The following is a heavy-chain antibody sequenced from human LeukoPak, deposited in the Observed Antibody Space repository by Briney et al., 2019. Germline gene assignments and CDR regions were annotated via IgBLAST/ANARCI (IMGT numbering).Heavy chain of an antibody. CDR3: ARRGSSSWPNWFDP. D-gene: IGHD6-13*01. V-gene: IGHV3-7*03. CDR2: IKQDGSEK. Sequence: GGSLRLSCAASGFTFSSYWMTWVRQTPGKGLEWVANIKQDGSEKHYVDSVKGRFTISRDNAKNSLYLQMNSLRAEDTAVYYCARRGSSSWPNWFDPWGQGTLVTVSS. J-gene: IGHJ5*02. CDR1: GFTFSSYW.